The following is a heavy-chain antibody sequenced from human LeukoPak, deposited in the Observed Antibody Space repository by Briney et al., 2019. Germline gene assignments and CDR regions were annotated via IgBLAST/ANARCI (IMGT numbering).Heavy chain of an antibody. CDR2: IYYSGST. CDR3: ARDRGHYYGMDV. J-gene: IGHJ6*02. V-gene: IGHV4-59*01. CDR1: GGSISSYY. Sequence: SETLSLTCTVSGGSISSYYWSWMRQPPGKGLEWIGYIYYSGSTEYNPSLKSRVTMSVDTSKNQFSLKLSSVTAADTAVYYCARDRGHYYGMDVWGQGATVTVSS. D-gene: IGHD5-12*01.